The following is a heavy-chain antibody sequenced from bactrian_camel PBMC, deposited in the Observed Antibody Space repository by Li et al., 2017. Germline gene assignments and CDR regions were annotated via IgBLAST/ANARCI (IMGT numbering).Heavy chain of an antibody. CDR2: IYGVELNT. J-gene: IGHJ4*01. CDR3: AVDGRIWHSGCLRVVAKDLMAY. CDR1: GYSISSKS. D-gene: IGHD7*01. V-gene: IGHV3S44*01. Sequence: QLVESGGASVQAGGSLRLSCAASGYSISSKSLGWFRQTPGNKREGVAAIYGVELNTMYADSVKGRFTISQDNDKNTLYLDMNSLKPEDTAMYYCAVDGRIWHSGCLRVVAKDLMAYRGQGTQVTVS.